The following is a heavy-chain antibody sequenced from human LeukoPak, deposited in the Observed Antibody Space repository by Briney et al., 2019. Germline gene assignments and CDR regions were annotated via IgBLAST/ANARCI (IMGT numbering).Heavy chain of an antibody. Sequence: SETLSLTCTVSGGSISSGGYSWSWIRQPAGKGLEWIGRFCTSGSTNYNPSLKSRVTISVDTSKNQFSLKLNSVTAADSAVYYCAREVIAAHNWFDPWGQGTLVTVSS. V-gene: IGHV4-61*02. CDR3: AREVIAAHNWFDP. CDR1: GGSISSGGYS. CDR2: FCTSGST. D-gene: IGHD6-6*01. J-gene: IGHJ5*02.